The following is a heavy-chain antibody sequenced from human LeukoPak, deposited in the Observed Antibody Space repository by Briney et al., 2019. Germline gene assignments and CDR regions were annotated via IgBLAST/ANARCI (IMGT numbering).Heavy chain of an antibody. V-gene: IGHV3-23*01. CDR1: GFTFNSYA. J-gene: IGHJ4*02. D-gene: IGHD2-8*01. Sequence: GGSLRLSCAASGFTFNSYAMSWVRQAPGKGLEWVSGITGSGGGTYYADSVKGRFTISRDNSKNTLYVQMNSLRAEDTAVYYCAKKFLVSAGGPSFDHWGQGTLVTVSS. CDR2: ITGSGGGT. CDR3: AKKFLVSAGGPSFDH.